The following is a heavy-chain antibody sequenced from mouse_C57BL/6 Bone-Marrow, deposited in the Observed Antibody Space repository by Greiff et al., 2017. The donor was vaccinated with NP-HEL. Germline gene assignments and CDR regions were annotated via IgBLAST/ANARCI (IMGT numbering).Heavy chain of an antibody. D-gene: IGHD1-1*01. CDR1: GYTFTSYW. J-gene: IGHJ4*01. Sequence: QVQLQQPGAELVRPGTSVKLSCKASGYTFTSYWMHWVKQRPGQGLEWIGVIDPSDSYTNYNQKFKGKATLTVDTSSSTAYMQLSSLTSEDSAVYYCARWIITTVVATPMDYWGQGTSVTVSS. V-gene: IGHV1-59*01. CDR2: IDPSDSYT. CDR3: ARWIITTVVATPMDY.